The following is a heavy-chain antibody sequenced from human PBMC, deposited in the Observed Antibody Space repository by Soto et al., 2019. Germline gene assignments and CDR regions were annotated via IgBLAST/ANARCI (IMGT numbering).Heavy chain of an antibody. V-gene: IGHV3-21*01. J-gene: IGHJ5*02. D-gene: IGHD4-17*01. Sequence: EVQLVESGGGLVKPGGSLRLSCAASGFTFSSYSMNWVRQAPGKGLEWVSSISSSSSYIYYADSVKGRFTISRDNAKNSLYLQMNSLRAEDTAVYYCARSPTTTPPRFDPWGQGTLVTVSS. CDR3: ARSPTTTPPRFDP. CDR2: ISSSSSYI. CDR1: GFTFSSYS.